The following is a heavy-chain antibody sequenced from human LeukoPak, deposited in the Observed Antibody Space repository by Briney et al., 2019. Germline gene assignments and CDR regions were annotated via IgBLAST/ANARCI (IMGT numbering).Heavy chain of an antibody. V-gene: IGHV3-74*01. Sequence: GGSLRLSCAASGFTFSSYWMHWVRQAPGKGLVWVSRVNSDGSTTSYADSVKGRFTTSRDNAKNTLYPQMNSLRAEDTAVYYCAKEMKPWMHFDYWGQGTLVTVSS. D-gene: IGHD5-12*01. J-gene: IGHJ4*02. CDR1: GFTFSSYW. CDR2: VNSDGSTT. CDR3: AKEMKPWMHFDY.